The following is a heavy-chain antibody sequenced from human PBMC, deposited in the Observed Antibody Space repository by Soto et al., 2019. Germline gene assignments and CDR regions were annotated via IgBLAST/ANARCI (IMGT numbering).Heavy chain of an antibody. CDR3: ARAGSSWSFDL. CDR1: GGSISSYF. J-gene: IGHJ4*02. Sequence: QLQLQESGPGLVKSSETLSLTCTVSGGSISSYFWGWLRQPPGKGLEWISNIYYSGSSNSNPSLKSRVTISLDSSKNQWALKLSSVTAADTAVYFCARAGSSWSFDLWGQGTLVTVSS. V-gene: IGHV4-59*01. CDR2: IYYSGSS. D-gene: IGHD6-13*01.